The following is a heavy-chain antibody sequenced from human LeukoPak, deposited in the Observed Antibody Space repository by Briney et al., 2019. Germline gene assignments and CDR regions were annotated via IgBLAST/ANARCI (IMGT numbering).Heavy chain of an antibody. CDR1: GGSISSSSYY. CDR3: ARTGKTLLNYDFDY. CDR2: IYHDRST. D-gene: IGHD1-7*01. V-gene: IGHV4-39*07. J-gene: IGHJ4*02. Sequence: SETLSLTCTVSGGSISSSSYYWGWIRQPPGKGLEWIGNIYHDRSTYYNPSLKSRVTISVDTSKNQFSLKLNSVTAADTAVYYCARTGKTLLNYDFDYWGQGTLVTVSS.